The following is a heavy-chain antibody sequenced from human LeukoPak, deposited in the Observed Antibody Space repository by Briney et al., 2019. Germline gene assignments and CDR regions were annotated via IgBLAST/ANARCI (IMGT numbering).Heavy chain of an antibody. V-gene: IGHV3-53*01. Sequence: GGSLRLSCAASGFTVSSNYMSWVRQAPGKGLEWVSVIYSGGSTYYADSVKGRFTISRDNSKNTLYLQMNSLRAEDTAVYYCARFTYYDFWSGYLAFSRYGMGVWGQGTTVTVSS. CDR2: IYSGGST. CDR3: ARFTYYDFWSGYLAFSRYGMGV. D-gene: IGHD3-3*01. J-gene: IGHJ6*02. CDR1: GFTVSSNY.